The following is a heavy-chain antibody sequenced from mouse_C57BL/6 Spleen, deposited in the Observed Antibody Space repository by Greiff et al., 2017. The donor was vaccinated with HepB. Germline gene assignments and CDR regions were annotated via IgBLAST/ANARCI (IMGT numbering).Heavy chain of an antibody. CDR2: IDPSDSYT. V-gene: IGHV1-50*01. CDR3: AKGSSGYIAD. D-gene: IGHD3-2*02. J-gene: IGHJ3*01. CDR1: GYTFTSYW. Sequence: QVQLQQPGAELVKPGASVKLSCKASGYTFTSYWMQWVKQRPGQGLEWIGEIDPSDSYTNYNQKFKGKATLTVDTSSSTAYMQLSSLTSEDSAVYYCAKGSSGYIADWGQGTLVTVSA.